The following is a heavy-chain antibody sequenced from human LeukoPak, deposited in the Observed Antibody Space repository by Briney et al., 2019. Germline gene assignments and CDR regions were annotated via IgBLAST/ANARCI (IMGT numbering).Heavy chain of an antibody. J-gene: IGHJ4*02. Sequence: SETLSLTCTVSGGSISSYYWSWIRQPPGKGLEWIGYMYYSGSTNYNPSLKSRVTISLDTSKNHFSLKLSSVTAADTAVYYCARSSGRESFDYWGQGTLVTVSS. CDR3: ARSSGRESFDY. CDR2: MYYSGST. CDR1: GGSISSYY. D-gene: IGHD6-19*01. V-gene: IGHV4-59*08.